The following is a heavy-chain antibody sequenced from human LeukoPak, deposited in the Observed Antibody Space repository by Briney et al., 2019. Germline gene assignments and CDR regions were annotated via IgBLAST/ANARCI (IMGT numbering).Heavy chain of an antibody. CDR1: SGSIISNNDY. CDR2: IHYSGRT. Sequence: SETLSLTCSVSSGSIISNNDYWGWIRQPPGKGLEWIATIHYSGRTYYNPSLKSRGTISVDTSQNQFSLRLSSLTAADTAVYYCAKGGSYGSGSYYSYYYYYYMDVWGKGTTVTISS. D-gene: IGHD3-10*01. V-gene: IGHV4-39*07. J-gene: IGHJ6*03. CDR3: AKGGSYGSGSYYSYYYYYYMDV.